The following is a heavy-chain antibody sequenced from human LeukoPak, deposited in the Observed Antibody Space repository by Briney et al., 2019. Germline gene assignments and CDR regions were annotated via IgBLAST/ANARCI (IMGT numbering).Heavy chain of an antibody. V-gene: IGHV1-8*02. D-gene: IGHD4-17*01. Sequence: ASVKVSCKASGYTFTGYYMHWVRQATGQGLEWMGWMNPNSGNTGYAQKFQGRVTMTRNTSISTAYMELSSLRSEDTAVYYCARGLHDYGDYYYYMDVWGKGTTVTISS. CDR3: ARGLHDYGDYYYYMDV. CDR2: MNPNSGNT. J-gene: IGHJ6*03. CDR1: GYTFTGYY.